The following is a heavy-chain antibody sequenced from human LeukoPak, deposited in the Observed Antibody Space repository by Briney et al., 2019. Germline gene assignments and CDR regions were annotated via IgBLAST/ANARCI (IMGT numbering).Heavy chain of an antibody. CDR2: IYYTGST. Sequence: KSSETLSLTCTVSGGPISYYYWTWIRQSPGKGLEWIGQIYYTGSTYYNPSLKRRVTISADTSRNQFSLNLTSVTAADTAVYYCARGGTYNDILSFDPWGQGTLVTVSS. D-gene: IGHD3-9*01. J-gene: IGHJ5*02. V-gene: IGHV4-59*01. CDR1: GGPISYYY. CDR3: ARGGTYNDILSFDP.